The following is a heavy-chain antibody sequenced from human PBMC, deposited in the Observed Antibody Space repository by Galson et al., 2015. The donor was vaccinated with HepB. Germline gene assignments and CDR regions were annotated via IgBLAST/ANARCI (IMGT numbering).Heavy chain of an antibody. J-gene: IGHJ4*02. Sequence: SLRLSCAASGFTFWVYTMNWVRQAPGKGLEWVSAIRGSGSGTYYADSVKGRFTISRDDSKNTMFMQLNSLRAEDTAIYYCAKDSGLGGEDYWGQGILVTVPS. CDR3: AKDSGLGGEDY. D-gene: IGHD3-16*01. V-gene: IGHV3-23*01. CDR2: IRGSGSGT. CDR1: GFTFWVYT.